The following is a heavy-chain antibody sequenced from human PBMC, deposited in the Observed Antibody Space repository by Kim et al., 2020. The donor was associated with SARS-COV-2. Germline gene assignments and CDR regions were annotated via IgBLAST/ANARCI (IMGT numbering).Heavy chain of an antibody. CDR2: TWHDDGGK. Sequence: GGSLRLSCAASGFRFGAFAMHWVRQAPGKGLEWVAATWHDDGGKYYVDSVKGRFTISRDNSKNTLYLEMHSLRVEDTAVYYCAKDRGVVGAKYIDHCGQGSLAVVAS. J-gene: IGHJ4*02. CDR1: GFRFGAFA. V-gene: IGHV3-33*06. D-gene: IGHD1-26*01. CDR3: AKDRGVVGAKYIDH.